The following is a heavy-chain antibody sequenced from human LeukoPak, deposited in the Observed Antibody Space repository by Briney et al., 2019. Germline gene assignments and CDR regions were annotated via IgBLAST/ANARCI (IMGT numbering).Heavy chain of an antibody. Sequence: PGGSLRHSCAASGFTVSSNYMSWVRQARGQGLERVSVIYSGGSTYYADSVKGRFTISRDNSKNTLYLQMNSLRAEDTAVYYCARGGLEMATIYLDYWGQGTLVTVSS. CDR3: ARGGLEMATIYLDY. V-gene: IGHV3-53*01. CDR2: IYSGGST. D-gene: IGHD5-24*01. CDR1: GFTVSSNY. J-gene: IGHJ4*02.